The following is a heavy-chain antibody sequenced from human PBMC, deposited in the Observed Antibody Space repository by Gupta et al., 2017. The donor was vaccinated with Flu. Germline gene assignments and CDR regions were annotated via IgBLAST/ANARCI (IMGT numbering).Heavy chain of an antibody. J-gene: IGHJ5*02. CDR2: IYYSGST. CDR1: AGSVSSGSYY. V-gene: IGHV4-61*01. CDR3: ARGPPFDP. Sequence: QEQLHHSPLALPKPMVPLSLPRTASAGSVSSGSYYWSWIRQSPGKGLEWIGYIYYSGSTNYNPSLKSRVTISVETSKNQVSLKLSSVTAADKAVYYGARGPPFDPWGQGTLVTVSS.